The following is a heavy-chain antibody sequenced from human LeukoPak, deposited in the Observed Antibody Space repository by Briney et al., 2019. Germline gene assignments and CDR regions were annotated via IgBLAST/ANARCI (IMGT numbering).Heavy chain of an antibody. CDR2: IYYSGST. J-gene: IGHJ5*02. V-gene: IGHV4-39*07. CDR1: GGSISSSSYY. D-gene: IGHD3-10*01. Sequence: SETLSLTCTVSGGSISSSSYYWGWIRQPPGKGLEWIGSIYYSGSTYYNPSLKSRVTISVDTSKNQFSLKLSSVTAADTAVYYCAGDAYYYGSGSYPFDPWGQGTLVTVSS. CDR3: AGDAYYYGSGSYPFDP.